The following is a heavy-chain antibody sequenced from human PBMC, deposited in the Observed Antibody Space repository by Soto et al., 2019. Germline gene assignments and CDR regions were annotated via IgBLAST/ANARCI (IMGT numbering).Heavy chain of an antibody. V-gene: IGHV3-23*01. Sequence: GGSLKISCAASGFTFSSYAMSWVRQAPGKGLEWVSAISGSGGSTYYADSVKGRFTISRDNSKNTLYLQMNSLRAEDTAVYYCAKDSDSSSSYYWGQGTLVTVSS. D-gene: IGHD6-6*01. CDR1: GFTFSSYA. CDR3: AKDSDSSSSYY. CDR2: ISGSGGST. J-gene: IGHJ4*02.